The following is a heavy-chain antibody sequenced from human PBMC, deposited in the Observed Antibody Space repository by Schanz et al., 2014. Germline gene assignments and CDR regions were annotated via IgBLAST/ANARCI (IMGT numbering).Heavy chain of an antibody. J-gene: IGHJ4*02. Sequence: EVQLVESGGGLVQPGRSLRLSCTASGFTFSDYAMSWFRQAPGKGLEWVGFIRSKAYGGTEEYAASVKGRFTISRDDSKSTACLQMNRLRTEDTAVYYCTREIEETFVLDSSGGGAPDNWGQGTLVTVSS. CDR3: TREIEETFVLDSSGGGAPDN. D-gene: IGHD3-22*01. CDR2: IRSKAYGGTE. CDR1: GFTFSDYA. V-gene: IGHV3-49*03.